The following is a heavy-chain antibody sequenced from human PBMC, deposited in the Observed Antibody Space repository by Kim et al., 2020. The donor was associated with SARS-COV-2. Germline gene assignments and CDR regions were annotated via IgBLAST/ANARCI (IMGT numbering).Heavy chain of an antibody. V-gene: IGHV3-74*01. J-gene: IGHJ6*02. CDR3: ARGISRDGFDV. D-gene: IGHD2-15*01. CDR2: ISNDGGVT. CDR1: GFRSSNYY. Sequence: GGSLRLSCAASGFRSSNYYVNWVRQRPGKGLEWVSRISNDGGVTHYADSVRGRFTMSRDSAENTVYLQMNSLSAEDTAVYFCARGISRDGFDVWGQGTTVSVSS.